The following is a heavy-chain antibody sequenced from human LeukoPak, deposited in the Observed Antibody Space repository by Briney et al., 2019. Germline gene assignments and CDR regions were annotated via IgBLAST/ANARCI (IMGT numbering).Heavy chain of an antibody. Sequence: GGSLRLSCAASGFTFSSYSMNWVRQAPGKGLEWVAVIWYDGSNKYYADSVKGRFSISRDNSKNTLYLQMNSLRAEDTAMYYCARDYDSRGYSPAAWGQGTLVTVSS. D-gene: IGHD3-22*01. CDR2: IWYDGSNK. J-gene: IGHJ1*01. CDR1: GFTFSSYS. V-gene: IGHV3-33*08. CDR3: ARDYDSRGYSPAA.